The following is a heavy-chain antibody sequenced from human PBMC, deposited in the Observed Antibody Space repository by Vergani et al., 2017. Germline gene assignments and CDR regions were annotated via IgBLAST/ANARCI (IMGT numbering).Heavy chain of an antibody. J-gene: IGHJ4*02. CDR1: GFTFSTSA. CDR2: ISSDGGST. D-gene: IGHD3-22*01. Sequence: EAQLAESGGGLVQPGQSLRLSCTASGFTFSTSAMTWVRQAPGKGLEWVSTISSDGGSTYYADSVKGRFTISRDNSKNTLSLQMNSLTAEDTAIYYCAGPQGTSAYYYGGFDYWGQGILVTVSS. CDR3: AGPQGTSAYYYGGFDY. V-gene: IGHV3-23*04.